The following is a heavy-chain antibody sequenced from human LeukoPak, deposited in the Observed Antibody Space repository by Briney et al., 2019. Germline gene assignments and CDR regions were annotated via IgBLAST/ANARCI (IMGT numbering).Heavy chain of an antibody. CDR3: ARDRGADYYDSSGYPPYD. Sequence: ASVKVSCKASGGTFSSYAISWVRQAPGQGLEWMGGIIPIFGTANYAQKFQGRVTMTRDTSTSTVYMELRSLRSEDTAVYYCARDRGADYYDSSGYPPYDWGQGTLVTVSS. D-gene: IGHD3-22*01. J-gene: IGHJ4*02. V-gene: IGHV1-69*05. CDR1: GGTFSSYA. CDR2: IIPIFGTA.